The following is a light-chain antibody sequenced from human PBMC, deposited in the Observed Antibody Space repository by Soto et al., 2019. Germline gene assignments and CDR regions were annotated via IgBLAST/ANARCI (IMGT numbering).Light chain of an antibody. CDR2: GNN. V-gene: IGLV1-40*01. CDR3: QSYDSSLSGSYV. CDR1: SSNIGAGYD. J-gene: IGLJ1*01. Sequence: QAVVTQPPSVSGAPGQRVTISCTGSSSNIGAGYDVHWYQRLPGTAPKVLIYGNNNRPSGVPDRFSGSKSGTSASLAITGLQAEDEADYYCQSYDSSLSGSYVFGPGTKLTVL.